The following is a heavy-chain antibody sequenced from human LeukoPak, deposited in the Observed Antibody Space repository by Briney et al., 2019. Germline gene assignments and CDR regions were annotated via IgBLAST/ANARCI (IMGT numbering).Heavy chain of an antibody. CDR3: ARDRVAVAGTISYYYYYYMDV. V-gene: IGHV3-48*03. CDR2: ISSSGSTI. J-gene: IGHJ6*03. D-gene: IGHD6-19*01. Sequence: GGSLRLSCAASGFTFSSYEMNWVRQAPGKGLEWVSYISSSGSTIYYADSVKGRFTISRDNAKNSLYLQMNSLRAEDTAVYYCARDRVAVAGTISYYYYYYMDVWGKGTTLTVSS. CDR1: GFTFSSYE.